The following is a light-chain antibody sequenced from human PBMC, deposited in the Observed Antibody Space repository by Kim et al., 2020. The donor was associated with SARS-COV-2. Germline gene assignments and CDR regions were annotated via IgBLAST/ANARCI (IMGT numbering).Light chain of an antibody. Sequence: DIQMTQSPSSLSASVGDRVTITCRASQSISSYLNWYQQKPGKAPKLLIYAASSLQSGVPSRFSGSGSGTDFTLTISSLQPEDFATYYCQQSYSMPRSFGQGNKLEI. CDR2: AAS. V-gene: IGKV1-39*01. CDR1: QSISSY. J-gene: IGKJ2*03. CDR3: QQSYSMPRS.